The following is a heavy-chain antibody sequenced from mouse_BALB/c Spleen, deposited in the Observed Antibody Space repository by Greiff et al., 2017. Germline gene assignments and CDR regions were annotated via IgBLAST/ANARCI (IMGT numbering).Heavy chain of an antibody. CDR3: ARFSRDYAMDY. V-gene: IGHV1-9*01. Sequence: VKLQQSGAELMKPGASVKISCKATGYTFSSYWIAWVKQRPGHGLEWIGEILPGSGSTNYNEKFKGKATFTADTSSNTAYMQLSSLTSEDSAVYYCARFSRDYAMDYWGQGTSVTVSS. CDR2: ILPGSGST. J-gene: IGHJ4*01. CDR1: GYTFSSYW.